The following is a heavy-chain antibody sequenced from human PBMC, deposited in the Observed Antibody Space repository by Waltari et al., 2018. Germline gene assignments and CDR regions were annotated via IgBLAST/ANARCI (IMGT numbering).Heavy chain of an antibody. CDR3: TRWLTTSTLID. V-gene: IGHV3-49*04. D-gene: IGHD4-17*01. Sequence: EVQLVESGGGLVQPGRSLRLSCTISGFTFADYSVTWVRQAPGKGLEWVASIRTKPYGGTTEDAASVKGRFTISRDDSKSIAYLQMNSLKTEDTAVYYCTRWLTTSTLIDWGQGALVTVSS. CDR1: GFTFADYS. CDR2: IRTKPYGGTT. J-gene: IGHJ4*02.